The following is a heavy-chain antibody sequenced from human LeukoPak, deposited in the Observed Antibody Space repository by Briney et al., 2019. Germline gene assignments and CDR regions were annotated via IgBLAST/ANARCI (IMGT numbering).Heavy chain of an antibody. CDR3: ARTTVTTSYYYYYMDV. Sequence: GGSLRLSCEASAFTLSSYNMNWVRQAPGKGLEWISSISSGSTYMNYADSVKGRFTISRDNAKNSLYLEMNSLRGEDTAVYYCARTTVTTSYYYYYMDVWGKGTTVTISS. D-gene: IGHD4-17*01. CDR1: AFTLSSYN. CDR2: ISSGSTYM. V-gene: IGHV3-21*01. J-gene: IGHJ6*03.